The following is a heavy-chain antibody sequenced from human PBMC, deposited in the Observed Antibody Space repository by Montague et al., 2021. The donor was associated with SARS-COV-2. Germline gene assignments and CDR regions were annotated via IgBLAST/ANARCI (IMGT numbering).Heavy chain of an antibody. V-gene: IGHV4-34*01. Sequence: SETLSLTCAVYGGSFSGYYWSWIRQPPGKGLEWIGEINHSGSTYYNPSLKSRVTISVDTSKKQFSLKLSSVTAADTAVYYCARVLAVPAALSIFRLGRSYYGMDVWGQGTTVTVSS. CDR1: GGSFSGYY. D-gene: IGHD2-2*01. J-gene: IGHJ6*02. CDR2: INHSGST. CDR3: ARVLAVPAALSIFRLGRSYYGMDV.